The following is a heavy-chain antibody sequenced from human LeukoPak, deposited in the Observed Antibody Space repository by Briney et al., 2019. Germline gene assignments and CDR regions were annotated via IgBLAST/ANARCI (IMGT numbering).Heavy chain of an antibody. J-gene: IGHJ6*02. V-gene: IGHV3-30*18. CDR1: GFTFSSYG. CDR3: AKEGGSGSYEDHYYYYYGMDV. D-gene: IGHD3-10*01. Sequence: PGRSLRLSCAASGFTFSSYGVHWVRQAPGKGLEWVAVISYDGSNKYYADSVKGRFTISRDNSKNTLYLQMNSLRAEDTAVYYCAKEGGSGSYEDHYYYYYGMDVWGQGTTVTVSS. CDR2: ISYDGSNK.